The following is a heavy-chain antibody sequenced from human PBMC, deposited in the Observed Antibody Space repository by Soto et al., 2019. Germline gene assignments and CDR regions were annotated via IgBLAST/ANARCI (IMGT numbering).Heavy chain of an antibody. V-gene: IGHV1-8*01. CDR3: ARGGEEIAVAGPYWYFDL. CDR2: MNPNSGNT. J-gene: IGHJ2*01. Sequence: QVQLVQSGAEVKKPGASVKVSCKASGYTFTSYDINWVRQATGQGLEWMGWMNPNSGNTGYAQKFQGRVTMTRNTSTSTAYMELSSLRSEDTAVYYCARGGEEIAVAGPYWYFDLWGRGTLVTVSS. D-gene: IGHD6-19*01. CDR1: GYTFTSYD.